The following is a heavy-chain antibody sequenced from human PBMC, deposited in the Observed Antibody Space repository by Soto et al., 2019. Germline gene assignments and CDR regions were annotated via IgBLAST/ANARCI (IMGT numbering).Heavy chain of an antibody. CDR2: IYHSGST. J-gene: IGHJ4*02. CDR1: GYSISSGYY. CDR3: ARRHSSSWYGLDY. Sequence: SETLSLTCAVSGYSISSGYYWGWIRQPPGKGLEWIGSIYHSGSTYYNPSLKSRVSISVDTSKNQFSLRLSSVTAADTAMYYCARRHSSSWYGLDYWGQGTLVTVSS. V-gene: IGHV4-38-2*01. D-gene: IGHD6-13*01.